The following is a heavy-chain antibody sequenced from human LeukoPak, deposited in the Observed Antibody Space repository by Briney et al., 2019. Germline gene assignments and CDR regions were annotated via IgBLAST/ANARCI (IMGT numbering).Heavy chain of an antibody. V-gene: IGHV4-34*01. CDR2: INHSGST. CDR3: ARGESPLDYYGSGRNGSLKNWFDP. J-gene: IGHJ5*02. Sequence: SETLSLTCAVYGGSFSGYYWSWIRQPPGKGLEWIGEINHSGSTNYNPSLKSRVTISVDTSKNQFSLKLSSVTAADTAVYYCARGESPLDYYGSGRNGSLKNWFDPWGQGTLVTVSS. D-gene: IGHD3-10*01. CDR1: GGSFSGYY.